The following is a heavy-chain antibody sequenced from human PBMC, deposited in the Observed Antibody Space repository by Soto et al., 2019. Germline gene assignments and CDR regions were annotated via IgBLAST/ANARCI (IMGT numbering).Heavy chain of an antibody. CDR2: IDPSDSYT. Sequence: PGESLKISCKGSGYSFTSYWISWVRQMPGKGLEWMGRIDPSDSYTNYSPSFQGHVTISADKSISTAYLQWSSLKASDTAMYYCARNLWLTPFLNGMDVWGRGTTVTVSS. CDR3: ARNLWLTPFLNGMDV. CDR1: GYSFTSYW. V-gene: IGHV5-10-1*01. D-gene: IGHD6-19*01. J-gene: IGHJ6*02.